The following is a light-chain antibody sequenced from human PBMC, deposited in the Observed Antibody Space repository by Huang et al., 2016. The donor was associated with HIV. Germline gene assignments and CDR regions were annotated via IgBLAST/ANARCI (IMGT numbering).Light chain of an antibody. Sequence: EIVLTQSPATLSASPGERATLACRASQSVSSNVAWYQQKPGQAPRLLIYGASTRATGSPARFSGSGSGTEFTLTISSLQSEDFAVYYCQQNNNWPPLFTFGPGTKVDIK. CDR3: QQNNNWPPLFT. CDR1: QSVSSN. CDR2: GAS. V-gene: IGKV3-15*01. J-gene: IGKJ3*01.